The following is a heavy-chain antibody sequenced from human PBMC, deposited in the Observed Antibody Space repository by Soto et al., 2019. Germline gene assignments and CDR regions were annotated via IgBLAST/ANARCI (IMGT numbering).Heavy chain of an antibody. J-gene: IGHJ5*02. Sequence: GESLKISCTGVGYSFTSYWIGWVRQMPGKGLEWMGIIYPGDSDTRYSPSFQGQVTISADKSITTAYLQWGSLKASDTAMYYCARGYCTTTICDPWFDPWGQGTLVTSPQ. D-gene: IGHD2-2*01. V-gene: IGHV5-51*01. CDR1: GYSFTSYW. CDR3: ARGYCTTTICDPWFDP. CDR2: IYPGDSDT.